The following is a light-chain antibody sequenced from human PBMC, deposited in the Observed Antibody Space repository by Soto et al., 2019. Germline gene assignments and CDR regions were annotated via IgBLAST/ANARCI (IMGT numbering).Light chain of an antibody. CDR1: NIGIKS. J-gene: IGLJ2*01. CDR3: QVWNSSSDNVV. V-gene: IGLV3-21*04. CDR2: YDT. Sequence: SYELTQPPSVSVAPGQTATITCGGNNIGIKSVHWYPQKPGQAPVLVIFYDTNRPSGIPARFSGSNSGNTATLTISMVEAGDEADYYCQVWNSSSDNVVFGGGTKLTVL.